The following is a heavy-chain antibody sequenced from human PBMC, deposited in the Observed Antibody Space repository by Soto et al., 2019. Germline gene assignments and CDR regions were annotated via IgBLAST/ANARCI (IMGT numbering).Heavy chain of an antibody. D-gene: IGHD3-10*01. CDR2: IYYSGST. J-gene: IGHJ6*02. Sequence: SETLSLICTVSGGSISSYYWSWIRQPPGKGLEWIGYIYYSGSTNYNPSLKSRVTISVDTSKNQFSLKLSSVTAADTAVYYCARLDWSYTRGTHLRGMDVWGQGTTVTVSS. CDR3: ARLDWSYTRGTHLRGMDV. CDR1: GGSISSYY. V-gene: IGHV4-59*08.